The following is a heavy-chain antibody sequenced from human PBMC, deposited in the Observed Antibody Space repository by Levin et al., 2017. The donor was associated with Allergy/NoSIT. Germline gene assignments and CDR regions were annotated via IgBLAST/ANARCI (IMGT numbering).Heavy chain of an antibody. CDR2: ISSSGSTI. V-gene: IGHV3-48*03. J-gene: IGHJ4*02. Sequence: GGSLRLSCAASGFTFSSYEMNWVRQAPGKGLEWVSYISSSGSTIYYADSVKGRFTISRDNAKNSLYLQMNSLRAEDTAVYYCARIQLWSGRFDYWGQGTLVTVSS. CDR1: GFTFSSYE. CDR3: ARIQLWSGRFDY. D-gene: IGHD5-18*01.